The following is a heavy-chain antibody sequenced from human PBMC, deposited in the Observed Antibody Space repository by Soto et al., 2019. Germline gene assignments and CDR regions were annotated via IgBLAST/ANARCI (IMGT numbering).Heavy chain of an antibody. J-gene: IGHJ6*02. CDR1: GYTFTIYG. Sequence: ATLKVSCKASGYTFTIYGISCVRQAPGQRLESIGWISAYNGNTNYAQKLQRRVTMTTDTSTSTAYMELRSLRDDDTAVYYCARDGKGSCFGELRTNGMDVWGQGTTVTVSS. CDR2: ISAYNGNT. V-gene: IGHV1-18*01. D-gene: IGHD3-16*01. CDR3: ARDGKGSCFGELRTNGMDV.